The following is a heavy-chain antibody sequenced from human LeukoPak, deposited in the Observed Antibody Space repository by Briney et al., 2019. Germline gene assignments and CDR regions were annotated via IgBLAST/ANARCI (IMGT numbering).Heavy chain of an antibody. D-gene: IGHD2-2*01. J-gene: IGHJ4*02. CDR3: ARDDPAIVVVPAV. CDR2: IYSGGST. Sequence: GGSLRLSCAASGFTASSNYMSWVRQAPGKGLEWVSVIYSGGSTNYADSVKGRFAISRDNSKNTLYLQMNSLRAEDTAVYYCARDDPAIVVVPAVWGQGTLVTVSS. CDR1: GFTASSNY. V-gene: IGHV3-53*01.